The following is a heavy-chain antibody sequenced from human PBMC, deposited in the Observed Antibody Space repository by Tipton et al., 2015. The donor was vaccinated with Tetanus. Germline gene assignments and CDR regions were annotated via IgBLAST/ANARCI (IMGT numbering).Heavy chain of an antibody. CDR1: GGSVRSGDYS. J-gene: IGHJ6*02. CDR2: VPYSGRT. CDR3: ARLTGHSMDVVDYYYFGMDV. V-gene: IGHV4-61*08. D-gene: IGHD2-21*01. Sequence: TLSLTCTVSGGSVRSGDYSWNWIRQPPGKGLEWLAYVPYSGRTNSNYSLKSRITISQDMSKNQFSLRLASVTAADTAVYYCARLTGHSMDVVDYYYFGMDVWGQGTKVTVSS.